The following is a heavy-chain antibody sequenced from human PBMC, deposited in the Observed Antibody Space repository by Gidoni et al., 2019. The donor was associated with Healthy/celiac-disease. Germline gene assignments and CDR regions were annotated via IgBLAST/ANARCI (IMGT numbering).Heavy chain of an antibody. J-gene: IGHJ3*02. D-gene: IGHD4-17*01. Sequence: EVQLVESGGGLVQPGGSLRLSCAASGFTVSSNYMSWVRQAPGKGLAWVSVIYSGGSTYYADSVKGRFTISRDNSKNTLYLQMNSLRAEDTAVYYCARDGDLDYANAFDIWGQGTMVTVSS. CDR1: GFTVSSNY. CDR2: IYSGGST. V-gene: IGHV3-66*01. CDR3: ARDGDLDYANAFDI.